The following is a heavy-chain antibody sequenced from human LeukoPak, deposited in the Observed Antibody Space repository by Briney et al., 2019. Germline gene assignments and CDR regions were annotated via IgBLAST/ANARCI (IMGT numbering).Heavy chain of an antibody. V-gene: IGHV4-39*01. CDR1: GGSISSSSYY. CDR2: IYYSGST. CDR3: ASTYYYDSSGPY. Sequence: SETLSLTCTVSGGSISSSSYYWGWIRQPPGKGLEWIGSIYYSGSTYYNPSLKSRVTISVDTSENQFSLKLSSVTAADTAVYYCASTYYYDSSGPYWGQGTLVTVSS. D-gene: IGHD3-22*01. J-gene: IGHJ4*02.